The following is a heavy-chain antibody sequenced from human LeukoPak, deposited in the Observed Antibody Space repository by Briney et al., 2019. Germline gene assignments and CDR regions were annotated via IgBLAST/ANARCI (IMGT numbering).Heavy chain of an antibody. V-gene: IGHV1-18*01. CDR1: GYTFTSYG. J-gene: IGHJ4*02. CDR3: ARGPTEVTGDHEFDY. Sequence: ASVKVSCKASGYTFTSYGISWVRQAPGQGLEWMGWISAYNGNTNYAQKLQGRVTMTTDTSTSTAYMELRSLRSDDTAVYYCARGPTEVTGDHEFDYWGQGTLVTVSS. CDR2: ISAYNGNT. D-gene: IGHD7-27*01.